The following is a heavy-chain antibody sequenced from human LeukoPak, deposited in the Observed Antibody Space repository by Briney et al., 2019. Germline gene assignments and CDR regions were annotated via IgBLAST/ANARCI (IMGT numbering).Heavy chain of an antibody. V-gene: IGHV3-74*01. Sequence: GGSLRLSCAASGFTFSSYWMHWVRQAPGKGLVWVSRINSDGSSTSYADSVKGRFSISRDNAKNTLYLQMNSLRTEDAAVYYCARAQYYDSSTAGGMDVWGQGTTVTVSS. CDR1: GFTFSSYW. CDR2: INSDGSST. J-gene: IGHJ6*02. D-gene: IGHD3-9*01. CDR3: ARAQYYDSSTAGGMDV.